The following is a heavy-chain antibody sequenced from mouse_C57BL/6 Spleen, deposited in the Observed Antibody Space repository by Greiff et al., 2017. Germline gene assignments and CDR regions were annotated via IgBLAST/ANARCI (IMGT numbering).Heavy chain of an antibody. CDR1: GFTFSDYH. Sequence: EVMLVESEGGLVQPGSSMKLSCTASGFTFSDYHMAWVRQVPEKGLEWVANINYDGSSTYYLDSLKSRFIISRDNAKNILYLQMSSLKSEDTATYYCARVDGYYYAMDYWGQGTSVTVSS. CDR2: INYDGSST. J-gene: IGHJ4*01. CDR3: ARVDGYYYAMDY. D-gene: IGHD2-3*01. V-gene: IGHV5-16*01.